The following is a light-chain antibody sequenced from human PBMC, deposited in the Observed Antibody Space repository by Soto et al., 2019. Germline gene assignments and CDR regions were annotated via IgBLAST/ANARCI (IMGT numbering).Light chain of an antibody. Sequence: DLQMTQSPSSLSASVGDRVTITCRASQSISSYFNWYQQKPGKAPKLLIYTASSLQSGVPSRFSGSESGTDFTLTISSLQPEDFATYYCQQSYSTPPTFGQGTKLEIK. CDR2: TAS. CDR1: QSISSY. J-gene: IGKJ2*01. V-gene: IGKV1-39*01. CDR3: QQSYSTPPT.